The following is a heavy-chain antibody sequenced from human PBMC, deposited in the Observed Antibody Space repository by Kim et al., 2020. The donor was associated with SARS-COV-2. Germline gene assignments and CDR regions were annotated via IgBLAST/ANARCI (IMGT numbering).Heavy chain of an antibody. J-gene: IGHJ3*02. CDR2: INAGNGNT. CDR3: ARVDDYGDYERVGAFDI. CDR1: GYTFTSYA. Sequence: ASVKVSCKASGYTFTSYAMHWVRQAPGQRLEWMGWINAGNGNTKYSQKFQGRVTITRDTSASTAYMELSSLRSEDTAVYYCARVDDYGDYERVGAFDIWGQGTMVTVSS. V-gene: IGHV1-3*01. D-gene: IGHD4-17*01.